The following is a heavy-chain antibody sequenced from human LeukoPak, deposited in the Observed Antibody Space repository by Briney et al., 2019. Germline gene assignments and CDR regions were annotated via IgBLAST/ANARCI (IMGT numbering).Heavy chain of an antibody. CDR1: GGSFSGYY. V-gene: IGHV4-34*01. J-gene: IGHJ4*02. D-gene: IGHD6-6*01. CDR2: INHSGST. CDR3: ARGWGAARN. Sequence: SETLSLTCAVYGGSFSGYYWSWIRQPPGKGLEWIGEINHSGSTNYNPSLKSRVTVSVDTSKNQFSLKLSSVTAADTAVYYCARGWGAARNWGQGTLVTVSS.